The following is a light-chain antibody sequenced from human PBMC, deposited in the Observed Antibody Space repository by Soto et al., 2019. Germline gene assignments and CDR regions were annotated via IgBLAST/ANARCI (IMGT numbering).Light chain of an antibody. CDR2: CAS. CDR1: QSVSSSY. J-gene: IGKJ1*01. CDR3: QQYGSSPT. V-gene: IGKV3-20*01. Sequence: EIVLTQSPGTLSLSPGERATLSCRASQSVSSSYLAWYQQKPGQAPRLLIYCASSRATGIPDRFSGSGSGTDLTLTSSRLEPEDFAVYYCQQYGSSPTFGQGTKVELK.